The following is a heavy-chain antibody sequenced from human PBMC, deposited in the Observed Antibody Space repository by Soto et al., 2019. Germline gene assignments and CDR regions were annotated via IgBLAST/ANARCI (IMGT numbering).Heavy chain of an antibody. D-gene: IGHD3-10*01. CDR1: GFTFSSYG. CDR3: ARKNTLAYYYGWGGEEVYGMDV. CDR2: IWYDGSNK. J-gene: IGHJ6*01. Sequence: GRSLRLSCAASGFTFSSYGMHWVRQAPGKGLEWVAVIWYDGSNKYYADSVKGRFTISRDNSKNTLYLQMNSLRAEDTAVYYCARKNTLAYYYGWGGEEVYGMDVWGQGTTVTGSS. V-gene: IGHV3-33*01.